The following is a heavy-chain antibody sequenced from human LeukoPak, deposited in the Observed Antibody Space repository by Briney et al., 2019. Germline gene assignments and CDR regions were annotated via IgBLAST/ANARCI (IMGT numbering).Heavy chain of an antibody. Sequence: SETLSLTCTVSGYSISSGYYWGWIRQPPGKGLEWIGSIYHGVSSYYNPSLKSRVTMSVDTSKSHFSLKLSSVTAADTAVYYCARVIIVVVTAHRHYFDFWGQGTLVTVSS. D-gene: IGHD2-21*02. CDR1: GYSISSGYY. CDR2: IYHGVSS. CDR3: ARVIIVVVTAHRHYFDF. J-gene: IGHJ4*02. V-gene: IGHV4-38-2*02.